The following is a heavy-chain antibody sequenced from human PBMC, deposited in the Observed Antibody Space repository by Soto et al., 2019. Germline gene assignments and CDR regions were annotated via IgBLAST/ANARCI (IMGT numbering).Heavy chain of an antibody. CDR2: IYYSGIT. J-gene: IGHJ4*02. CDR3: ARHGSN. CDR1: GVSISNGSYY. Sequence: QLQLQESGPGLVKPSETLSLTCTVSGVSISNGSYYWGWIRRPPGKGLEWIGTIYYSGITYYNPSLKSRVTISVDTSKNQFSLKLTSVTAADTAVYYCARHGSNWGQGTLVTVSS. V-gene: IGHV4-39*01.